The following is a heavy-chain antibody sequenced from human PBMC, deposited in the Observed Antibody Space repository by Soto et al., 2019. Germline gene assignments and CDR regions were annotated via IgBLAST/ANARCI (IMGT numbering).Heavy chain of an antibody. D-gene: IGHD2-21*01. CDR3: GRMIGPDSVPDS. Sequence: QVQLQESGPRLVKASQTLSLTCTVSNASITSSGYYWSWVRQPPGKRLEWIGYIYHSGSTFYSPSLQSRLTMSVETSKNQFSLTLRSVTAAGRAVYHCGRMIGPDSVPDSWGKGTLVTVSS. CDR2: IYHSGST. CDR1: NASITSSGYY. J-gene: IGHJ5*01. V-gene: IGHV4-31*03.